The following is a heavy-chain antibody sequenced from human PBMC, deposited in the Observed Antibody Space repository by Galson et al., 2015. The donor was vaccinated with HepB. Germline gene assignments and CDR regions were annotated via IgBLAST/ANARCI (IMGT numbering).Heavy chain of an antibody. CDR2: IFSNDEK. J-gene: IGHJ6*03. D-gene: IGHD2-2*01. CDR3: ARMVVDCSSTSCYLLTDYYYMDV. V-gene: IGHV2-26*01. CDR1: GFSLSNARMG. Sequence: PALVKPTQTLTLTCTVSGFSLSNARMGVSWIRQPPGKALEWLAHIFSNDEKSYSTSLKSRLTISKDTSKSQVVLTMTNMDPVDTATYYCARMVVDCSSTSCYLLTDYYYMDVWGKGTTVTVSS.